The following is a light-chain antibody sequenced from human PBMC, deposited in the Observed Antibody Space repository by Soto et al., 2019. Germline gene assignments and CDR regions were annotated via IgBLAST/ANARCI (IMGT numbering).Light chain of an antibody. V-gene: IGKV3-11*01. Sequence: IGLTQSPATLSVSAGGTVTLSCRASQSIRTNVAWYQQIPGQAPRLLIFDASDRPTDIPARFSGSGSGTDFTLTISSLEPEDFAVYYCQQRSNWPITFGQGTRLEIK. CDR1: QSIRTN. J-gene: IGKJ5*01. CDR3: QQRSNWPIT. CDR2: DAS.